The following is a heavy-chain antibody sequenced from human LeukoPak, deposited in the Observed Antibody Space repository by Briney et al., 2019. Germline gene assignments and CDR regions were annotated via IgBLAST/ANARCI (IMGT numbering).Heavy chain of an antibody. V-gene: IGHV3-23*01. D-gene: IGHD2-15*01. J-gene: IGHJ5*02. CDR1: GFTFSNYA. Sequence: GGSLRLSCVASGFTFSNYAMSWVRQAPGKRLELVSGIWGTDDKTVYGDAVKGRFTISRDNSKNTLYLQMNSLRADDTAVYYCAKTQGYYDAWGQGALVTVSS. CDR2: IWGTDDKT. CDR3: AKTQGYYDA.